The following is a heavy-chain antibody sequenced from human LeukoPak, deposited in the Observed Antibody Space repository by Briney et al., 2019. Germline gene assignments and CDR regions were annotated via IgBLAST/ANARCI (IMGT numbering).Heavy chain of an antibody. D-gene: IGHD4-17*01. CDR1: GFTFTSYG. CDR3: AKSPSTVTTLNWFDP. CDR2: IGGGGGAT. Sequence: GGSLRLSCTASGFTFTSYGMSWVRQAPGKGLEWVSAIGGGGGATHYADSVKGRFTISRDISKDTLYLQMNSLRAEDTAVYYCAKSPSTVTTLNWFDPWGQGTLVTVSS. J-gene: IGHJ5*02. V-gene: IGHV3-23*01.